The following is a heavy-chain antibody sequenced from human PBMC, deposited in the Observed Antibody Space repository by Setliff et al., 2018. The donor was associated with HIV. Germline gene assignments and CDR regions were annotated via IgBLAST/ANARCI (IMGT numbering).Heavy chain of an antibody. CDR3: ARPEMATITSFGFDI. Sequence: ASETLSLTCTVSGGSISRSSYYWGWIRQPPGKGLEWIGSIHYRGSTYYNPSLKSRVTISVDTSKNQFSLKLSSVTAADTAVYYWARPEMATITSFGFDIWGPGTMVTVSS. J-gene: IGHJ3*02. D-gene: IGHD5-12*01. V-gene: IGHV4-39*01. CDR1: GGSISRSSYY. CDR2: IHYRGST.